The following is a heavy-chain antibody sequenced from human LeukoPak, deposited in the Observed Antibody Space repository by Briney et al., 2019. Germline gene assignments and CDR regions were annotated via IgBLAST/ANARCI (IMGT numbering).Heavy chain of an antibody. CDR1: GGSISSSSFF. Sequence: SETLSLTCTVSGGSISSSSFFWAWIRQPPGKGLEWIGTVSYSGTTYYSPSLKSRVTISVDTSKNQFSLRLTSVTAADTALYYCAKLTCSSTFCPLDYWGQGTLVTVSS. CDR3: AKLTCSSTFCPLDY. J-gene: IGHJ4*02. D-gene: IGHD2-2*01. V-gene: IGHV4-39*01. CDR2: VSYSGTT.